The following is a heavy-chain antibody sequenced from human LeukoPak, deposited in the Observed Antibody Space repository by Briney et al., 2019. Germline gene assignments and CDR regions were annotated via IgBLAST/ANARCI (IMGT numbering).Heavy chain of an antibody. J-gene: IGHJ4*02. V-gene: IGHV3-7*05. CDR3: ARDLSYNKSSGGSFDY. CDR2: IKEDGGEK. Sequence: GGSLRLSCAASGFTFSNYWMSWVRQAPGKGLERVANIKEDGGEKYYVDSVKGRFTISRDNAKNSLSLQMDSLRAEDTAVYYCARDLSYNKSSGGSFDYWGQGTLVTVSS. CDR1: GFTFSNYW. D-gene: IGHD1-14*01.